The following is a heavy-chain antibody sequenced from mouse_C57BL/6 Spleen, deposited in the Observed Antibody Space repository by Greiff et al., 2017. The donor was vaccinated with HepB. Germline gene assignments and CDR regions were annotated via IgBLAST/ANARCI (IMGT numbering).Heavy chain of an antibody. Sequence: EVMLVESGGGLVKPGGSLKLSCAASGFTFSDYGMHWVRQAPEKGLEWVAYISSGSSTIYYADTVKGRFTISRDNAKNTLFLQMTSLRSEDTAMYYCARQGGIYEYDGVDYWGQGTTLTVSS. CDR3: ARQGGIYEYDGVDY. J-gene: IGHJ2*01. V-gene: IGHV5-17*01. CDR1: GFTFSDYG. D-gene: IGHD2-4*01. CDR2: ISSGSSTI.